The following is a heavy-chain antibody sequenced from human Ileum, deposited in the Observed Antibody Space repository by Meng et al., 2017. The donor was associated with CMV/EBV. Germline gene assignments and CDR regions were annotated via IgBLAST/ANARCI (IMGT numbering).Heavy chain of an antibody. V-gene: IGHV4-59*01. CDR2: IFYSGST. Sequence: VHVPEAGSGVVQPLETLPLTCSVAGGPRSSYYWNWLRQPPGKGLGWIGYIFYSGSTNYNPSLKSRVTISVDTTKNQFSLKLTSVTAADTAVYYCARGWVHSASSLHFDYWSQGTLVTVSS. CDR1: GGPRSSYY. J-gene: IGHJ4*02. CDR3: ARGWVHSASSLHFDY. D-gene: IGHD6-6*01.